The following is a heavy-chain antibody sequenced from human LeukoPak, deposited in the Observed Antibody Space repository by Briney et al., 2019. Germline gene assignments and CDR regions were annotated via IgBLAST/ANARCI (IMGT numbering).Heavy chain of an antibody. V-gene: IGHV4-39*01. CDR1: GGSINSNTYY. CDR3: ARNLRTEIRIDY. Sequence: SETLSLTCTVSGGSINSNTYYWVWIRQPPGKGLEWIGSIYYTGSTYFNPSLKSRVTISVDTSKNQFSLKLSSVTAADTAMYFCARNLRTEIRIDYWGQGTLVTVSP. J-gene: IGHJ4*02. CDR2: IYYTGST. D-gene: IGHD1-14*01.